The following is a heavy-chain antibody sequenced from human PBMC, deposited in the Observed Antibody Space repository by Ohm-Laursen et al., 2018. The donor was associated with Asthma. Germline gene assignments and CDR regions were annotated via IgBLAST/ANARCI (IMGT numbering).Heavy chain of an antibody. J-gene: IGHJ1*01. D-gene: IGHD3-22*01. V-gene: IGHV1-2*06. CDR2: INPNSGGT. CDR3: ARDLLDSSGYYTLEYFQH. Sequence: GASVKVSCNASGYTFTRFAMHWVRQAPGQRPEWMGRINPNSGGTNYAQKFQGRATMTRDTSISTAYMELSRLRSDDTAVYYCARDLLDSSGYYTLEYFQHWGQGTLVTVSS. CDR1: GYTFTRFA.